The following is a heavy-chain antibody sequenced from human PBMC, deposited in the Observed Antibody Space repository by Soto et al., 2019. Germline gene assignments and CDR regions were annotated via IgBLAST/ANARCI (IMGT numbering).Heavy chain of an antibody. J-gene: IGHJ5*02. CDR1: GYTFTSYG. Sequence: ASVKVSCKASGYTFTSYGISWVRQAPGQGLEWMGWISAYNGNTNYAQKLQGRVTMTTDTSTSTAYMELRSLRSDDTAVYYCARDQILLTGYYISGNWFDPWGQGTLVTVSS. CDR3: ARDQILLTGYYISGNWFDP. D-gene: IGHD3-9*01. V-gene: IGHV1-18*01. CDR2: ISAYNGNT.